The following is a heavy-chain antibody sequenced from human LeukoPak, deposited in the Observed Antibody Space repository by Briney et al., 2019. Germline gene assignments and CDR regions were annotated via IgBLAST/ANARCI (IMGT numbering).Heavy chain of an antibody. CDR3: ARETPGAGHFDY. CDR1: GGSINYYY. V-gene: IGHV4-59*01. D-gene: IGHD7-27*01. CDR2: IYYSGGT. J-gene: IGHJ4*02. Sequence: PSETLSLTCTVSGGSINYYYWMWLRQPPGKGLEWIGYIYYSGGTHYNPSLKSRVTMLVDTSKNQFTLKLTAVTAADTAVYYCARETPGAGHFDYWGQGSLVTVSS.